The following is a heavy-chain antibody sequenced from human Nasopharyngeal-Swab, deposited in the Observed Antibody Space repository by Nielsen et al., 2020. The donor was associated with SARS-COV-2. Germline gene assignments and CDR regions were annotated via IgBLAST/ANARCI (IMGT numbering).Heavy chain of an antibody. D-gene: IGHD6-19*01. CDR1: GFTFSSYW. CDR3: ARGGHGSSGWRNWFDP. V-gene: IGHV3-7*01. J-gene: IGHJ5*02. Sequence: VGSLRLSCAASGFTFSSYWMSWVRQAPGKGLEWVANIKQDGSEKYYVDSVKGRFTISRDNAKNSLYLQMNSLRAEDTAVYYCARGGHGSSGWRNWFDPWGQGTLVTVFS. CDR2: IKQDGSEK.